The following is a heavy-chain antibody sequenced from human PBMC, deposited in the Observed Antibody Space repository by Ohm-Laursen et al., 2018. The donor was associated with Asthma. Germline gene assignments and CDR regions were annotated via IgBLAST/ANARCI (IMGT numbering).Heavy chain of an antibody. Sequence: SLRLSCAASGFTFSSYAMHWVRQAPGKGLEWVAVISYDGSNKYYADSVKGRFTISRDNSKNTLYLQMNSLRAEDTAVYYCARDIAQYIAAAGPFVYYGMDVWGQGTTVTVPS. CDR1: GFTFSSYA. CDR3: ARDIAQYIAAAGPFVYYGMDV. J-gene: IGHJ6*02. D-gene: IGHD6-13*01. CDR2: ISYDGSNK. V-gene: IGHV3-30-3*01.